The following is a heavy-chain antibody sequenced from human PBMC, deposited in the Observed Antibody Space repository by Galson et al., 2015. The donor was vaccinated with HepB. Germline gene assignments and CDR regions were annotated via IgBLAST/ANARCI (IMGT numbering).Heavy chain of an antibody. Sequence: SLRLSCAASGFTFSSSWMHWVRQAPGKGLVWVARIDKEGSTVYADFVKGRFTTTRDNAKNTVTLQMNSLRADDTAVYFCARSWNRVLDYWGQGTMVTVSS. CDR2: IDKEGST. J-gene: IGHJ4*02. CDR1: GFTFSSSW. CDR3: ARSWNRVLDY. V-gene: IGHV3-74*01. D-gene: IGHD1/OR15-1a*01.